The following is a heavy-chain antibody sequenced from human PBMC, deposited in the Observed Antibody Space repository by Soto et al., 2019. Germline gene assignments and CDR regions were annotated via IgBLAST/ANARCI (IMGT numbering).Heavy chain of an antibody. CDR3: VRELGLTGGPADKYYYYAWDV. D-gene: IGHD2-2*01. J-gene: IGHJ6*03. Sequence: PSQTLSLTCEVSGVSDRNTNQYCTSIRHPPRKGLHWIGFLSYGGTNSNPGRKSRLTIALDTSKNQISLGRSSVTAGDTAVYYCVRELGLTGGPADKYYYYAWDVWGKGTTVSV. V-gene: IGHV4-61*01. CDR1: GVSDRNTNQY. CDR2: LSYGGT.